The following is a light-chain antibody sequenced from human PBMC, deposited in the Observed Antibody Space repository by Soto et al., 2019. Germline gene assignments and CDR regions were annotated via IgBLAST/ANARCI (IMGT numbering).Light chain of an antibody. CDR3: CSYAGSYTHV. J-gene: IGLJ1*01. CDR2: DVI. Sequence: QSALTQPRSVSGSPGQSVTISCTGTSSDVGTYTYVSWYQQHPGKAPKLIIYDVIKRPSGVPDRFSGSKSGNTASLTFSGLQAEDEADYYCCSYAGSYTHVFGTGTKVTVL. CDR1: SSDVGTYTY. V-gene: IGLV2-11*01.